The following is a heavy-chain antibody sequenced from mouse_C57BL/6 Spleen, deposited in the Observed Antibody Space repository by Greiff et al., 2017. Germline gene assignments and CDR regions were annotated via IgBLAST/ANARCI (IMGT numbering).Heavy chain of an antibody. D-gene: IGHD2-1*01. CDR1: GYTFTSYW. CDR3: AKGKRYFDV. J-gene: IGHJ1*03. CDR2: IDPSDSYT. V-gene: IGHV1-50*01. Sequence: QVQLQQSGAELVKPGASVKLSCKASGYTFTSYWMQWVKQRPGQGLEWIGEIDPSDSYTNYNQKFKGKATLTVDTSSSTAYMQLSSLTSEDSAVYYCAKGKRYFDVGGTGTTVTVSS.